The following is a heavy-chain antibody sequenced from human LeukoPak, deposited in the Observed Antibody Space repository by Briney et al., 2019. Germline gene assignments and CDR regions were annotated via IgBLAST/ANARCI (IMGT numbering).Heavy chain of an antibody. CDR2: INHSGST. V-gene: IGHV4-34*01. D-gene: IGHD3-10*01. CDR3: ARVWFGDWFDP. CDR1: GGSFSGYY. Sequence: SETLPLTCAVYGGSFSGYYWSWIRQPPGKGLEWIGEINHSGSTNYNPSLKSRVTISVDTSKNQFSLKLSSVTAADTAVYYCARVWFGDWFDPWGQGTLVTVSS. J-gene: IGHJ5*02.